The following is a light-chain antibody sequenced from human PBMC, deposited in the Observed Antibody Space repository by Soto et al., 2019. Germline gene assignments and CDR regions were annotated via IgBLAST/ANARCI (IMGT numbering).Light chain of an antibody. CDR3: ATWDDSLNGRV. CDR2: NNN. Sequence: QAVVTQPPSASGTPGQRVTISCSGSNSNIGSNTVNWYQQLPGTAPKLLIYNNNQRPSGVPDRFSGSKSGTSASLAISGLQSEDEADDYCATWDDSLNGRVFGGGT. CDR1: NSNIGSNT. V-gene: IGLV1-44*01. J-gene: IGLJ3*02.